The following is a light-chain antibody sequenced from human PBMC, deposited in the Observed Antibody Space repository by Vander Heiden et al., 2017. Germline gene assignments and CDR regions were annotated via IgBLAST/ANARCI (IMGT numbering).Light chain of an antibody. CDR1: QSISPY. Sequence: DIQMTQSPSSLSASVGDRVTITCRASQSISPYLSWCQQKPGEAPKLLIYGASSLQSGVPSRFSGSGSGTDFTLTISSLQPEDFATYYCQQSLVVPYTFGQGTKLEIK. CDR3: QQSLVVPYT. J-gene: IGKJ2*01. CDR2: GAS. V-gene: IGKV1-39*01.